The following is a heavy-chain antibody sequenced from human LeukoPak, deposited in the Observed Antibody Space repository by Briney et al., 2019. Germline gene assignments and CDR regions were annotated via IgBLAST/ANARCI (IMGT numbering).Heavy chain of an antibody. CDR3: ARGGSTGWYSFDY. CDR1: GFRFDDYG. V-gene: IGHV3-20*04. CDR2: INWNGGST. J-gene: IGHJ4*02. D-gene: IGHD6-19*01. Sequence: GGSLRLSCVASGFRFDDYGMSWVRQAPGKGLEWVSGINWNGGSTGYADSVKGRFTISRDNAKNSLYLRMNSLRAEDTALYYCARGGSTGWYSFDYWGQGTVVLVSS.